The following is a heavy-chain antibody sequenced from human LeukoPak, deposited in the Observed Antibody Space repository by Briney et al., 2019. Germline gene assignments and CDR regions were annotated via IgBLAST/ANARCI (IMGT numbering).Heavy chain of an antibody. CDR2: INVKSGGT. CDR1: GYTFTDNW. CDR3: ARGQGTSWYDY. J-gene: IGHJ4*02. Sequence: ASVKVSCKASGYTFTDNWMHWVRQAPGQGLEWMGLINVKSGGTTYAQKFQGRVTMTRDTSISTVYMDLSGLRSDDTAVYYCARGQGTSWYDYWGQGTLVIVSS. D-gene: IGHD6-13*01. V-gene: IGHV1-2*02.